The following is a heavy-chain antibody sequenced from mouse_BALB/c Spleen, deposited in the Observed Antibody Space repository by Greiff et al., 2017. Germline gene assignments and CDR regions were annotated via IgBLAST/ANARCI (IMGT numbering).Heavy chain of an antibody. Sequence: EVKLVESGGGLVKPGGSLKLSCAASGFTFSDYYMYWVRQTPEQRLEWVATISDGGSYTYYPDSVKGRFTISRDNAKNNLYLQMSSLKSEDTAMYYCAREDDDYVAYWGQGTLVTVSA. D-gene: IGHD2-4*01. V-gene: IGHV5-4*02. J-gene: IGHJ3*01. CDR2: ISDGGSYT. CDR3: AREDDDYVAY. CDR1: GFTFSDYY.